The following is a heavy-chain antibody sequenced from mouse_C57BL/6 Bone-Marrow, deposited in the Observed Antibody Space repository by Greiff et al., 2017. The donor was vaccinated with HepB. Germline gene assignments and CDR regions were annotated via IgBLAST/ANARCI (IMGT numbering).Heavy chain of an antibody. CDR1: GYTFTSYG. CDR2: IYPRSGNT. CDR3: ARGGLRHRAMDY. V-gene: IGHV1-81*01. J-gene: IGHJ4*01. D-gene: IGHD2-4*01. Sequence: VKLVESGAELARPGASVKLSCKASGYTFTSYGISWVKQRTGQGLEWIGEIYPRSGNTYYNEKFKGKATLTADKSSSTAYMELRSLTSEDSAVYFCARGGLRHRAMDYWGQGTSVTVSS.